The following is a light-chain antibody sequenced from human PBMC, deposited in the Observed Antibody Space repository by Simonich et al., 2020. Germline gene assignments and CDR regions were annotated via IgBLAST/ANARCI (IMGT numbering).Light chain of an antibody. J-gene: IGLJ2*01. CDR3: QSYDSSLSGSV. CDR2: GNS. CDR1: SSNIGAGYD. Sequence: QSVLTQPPSVSGAPGQRVTISCTGSSSNIGAGYDVHWYQQLPGTAPKLPVDGNSNRPSGGPDRFSGSKSGTSASLAITGLQAEDEADYYGQSYDSSLSGSVFGGGTKLTVL. V-gene: IGLV1-40*01.